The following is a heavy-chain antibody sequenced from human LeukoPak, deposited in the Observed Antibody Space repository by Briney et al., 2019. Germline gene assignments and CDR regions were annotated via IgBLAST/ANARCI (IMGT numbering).Heavy chain of an antibody. Sequence: GGSLRVSSAASGFTSTSNAMSWVRPAPGKGLEGGSATSGSGGRTYYADSVKGWFTISRDNSKNTLYLQMSRLTAVDTAVCYCALGWLKSSLDGFDMWGQGTMVIVSS. D-gene: IGHD1-26*01. V-gene: IGHV3-23*01. CDR3: ALGWLKSSLDGFDM. CDR1: GFTSTSNA. CDR2: TSGSGGRT. J-gene: IGHJ3*02.